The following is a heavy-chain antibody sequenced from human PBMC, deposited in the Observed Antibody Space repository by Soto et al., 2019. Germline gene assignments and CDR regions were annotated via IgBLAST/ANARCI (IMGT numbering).Heavy chain of an antibody. CDR2: LWYDGSGE. V-gene: IGHV3-33*08. Sequence: PGGSLRLSCAGSGFTFSDYGMHWVRQAPGKGLEWVAVLWYDGSGEYYTDSVRGRFTISRVNSKNTLYLQMNNLRDEDTGVYYCARDSVRFLEHFSKDYFDYWGQGTRGTVSS. CDR3: ARDSVRFLEHFSKDYFDY. D-gene: IGHD3-3*01. J-gene: IGHJ4*02. CDR1: GFTFSDYG.